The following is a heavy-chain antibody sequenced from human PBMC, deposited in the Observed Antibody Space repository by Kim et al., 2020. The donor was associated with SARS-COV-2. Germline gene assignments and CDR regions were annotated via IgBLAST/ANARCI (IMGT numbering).Heavy chain of an antibody. CDR1: GYTFSTYS. Sequence: GGSLRLSCAASGYTFSTYSMSWVRQAPGKGLEWVSYISSSGGTIYYADSVRGRFTSSRDNAKNSLFLQMNSLRAEDTAIYYCARDGIGNGGNFDYWGQGTLVTVSS. CDR3: ARDGIGNGGNFDY. J-gene: IGHJ4*02. D-gene: IGHD2-15*01. CDR2: ISSSGGTI. V-gene: IGHV3-48*04.